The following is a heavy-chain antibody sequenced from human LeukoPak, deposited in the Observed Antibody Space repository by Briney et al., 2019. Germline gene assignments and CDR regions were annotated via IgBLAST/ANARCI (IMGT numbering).Heavy chain of an antibody. CDR2: VSHGGAAHDSMAT. CDR1: GNSISRGYY. Sequence: PSETLSLTCSVSGNSISRGYYCGWIRQPPGKGLEWIGSVSHGGAAHDSMATFYNPSLKSRVIMSVDTSKNQFSLRLTSVTAADTALHFCANRVLRSGTGAFDIWGLGTVVVVSS. CDR3: ANRVLRSGTGAFDI. D-gene: IGHD1-1*01. J-gene: IGHJ3*02. V-gene: IGHV4-38-2*02.